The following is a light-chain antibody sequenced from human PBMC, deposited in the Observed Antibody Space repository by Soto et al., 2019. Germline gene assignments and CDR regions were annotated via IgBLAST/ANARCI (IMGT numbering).Light chain of an antibody. CDR3: HQYDSTPALT. J-gene: IGKJ4*01. Sequence: EIVLTQSPGTLSLSPGERATLSCRASQSVSSSYFAWYQQKPGQAPRLLIYGASSSATAIPDRISGSGSGTDFTLTISSMEPEDFVVYYCHQYDSTPALTFGGGTKVEIK. CDR1: QSVSSSY. V-gene: IGKV3-20*01. CDR2: GAS.